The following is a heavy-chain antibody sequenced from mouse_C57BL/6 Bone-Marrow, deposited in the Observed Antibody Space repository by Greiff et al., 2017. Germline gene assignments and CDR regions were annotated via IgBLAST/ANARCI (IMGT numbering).Heavy chain of an antibody. CDR3: ARSYGSSYDAY. V-gene: IGHV7-3*01. J-gene: IGHJ3*01. Sequence: EVQGVESGGGLVQPGGSLSLSCAASGFTFTDYYMSWVRQPPGKALEWLGFIRNKANGYTTEYSASVKGRFTISRDNSQSILYLQMNALSAEDSATYYCARSYGSSYDAYWGQGTLVTVSA. CDR2: IRNKANGYTT. D-gene: IGHD1-1*01. CDR1: GFTFTDYY.